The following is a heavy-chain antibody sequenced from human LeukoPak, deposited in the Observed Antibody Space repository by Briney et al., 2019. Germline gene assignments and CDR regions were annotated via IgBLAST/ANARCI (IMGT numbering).Heavy chain of an antibody. D-gene: IGHD3-22*01. CDR2: IYYSGST. J-gene: IGHJ5*02. CDR1: GGSISSGGYS. CDR3: ARVVIRGWFDP. V-gene: IGHV4-30-4*07. Sequence: SETLSLTCAVSGGSISSGGYSWSWIRQPPGKGLEWIGYIYYSGSTYYNPSLKSRVTISVDTSKNQFSLKLSSVTAADTAVYYCARVVIRGWFDPWGQGTLVTVSS.